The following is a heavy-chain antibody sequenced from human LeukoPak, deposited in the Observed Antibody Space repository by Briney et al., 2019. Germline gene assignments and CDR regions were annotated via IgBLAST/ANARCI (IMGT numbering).Heavy chain of an antibody. J-gene: IGHJ4*02. Sequence: SVKVSCKASGGTFSSYAISWVRQAPGQGLEWMGGIIPIFGTANYAQKFQGRVTITADESTSTAYMELSSLRSEDTAVYCCASYSVSSGWDLITFDYWGQGTLVTVSS. CDR1: GGTFSSYA. D-gene: IGHD6-19*01. V-gene: IGHV1-69*13. CDR3: ASYSVSSGWDLITFDY. CDR2: IIPIFGTA.